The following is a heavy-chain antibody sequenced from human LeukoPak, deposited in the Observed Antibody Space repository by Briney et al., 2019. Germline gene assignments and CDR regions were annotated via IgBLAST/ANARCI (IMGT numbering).Heavy chain of an antibody. CDR2: IYYSGST. CDR1: GGSISSYY. J-gene: IGHJ4*02. D-gene: IGHD3-10*01. Sequence: SETLSLTCTVSGGSISSYYWSWIRQPPGKGLEWIGYIYYSGSTNYNPSLKSRVTISVDTSKNQFSLKLSSVTAADTAAYYCARSYGSGSYYSVGYWGQGTLVTVSS. CDR3: ARSYGSGSYYSVGY. V-gene: IGHV4-59*01.